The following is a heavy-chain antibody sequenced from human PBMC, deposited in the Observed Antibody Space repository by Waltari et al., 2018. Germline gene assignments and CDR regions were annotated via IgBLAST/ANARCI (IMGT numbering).Heavy chain of an antibody. D-gene: IGHD6-13*01. J-gene: IGHJ4*02. Sequence: QVQLQESGPGLVKPSETLSLTCAVSGYSISSGHYWGWIRRPPGKGLEWIGSIYHSGSTFYSPSLKSRVTISVDTSKNRFSLKLSAVTAADTAVYYCARDSDSSSWYLFDYWGQGTLVTVSS. CDR2: IYHSGST. V-gene: IGHV4-38-2*02. CDR1: GYSISSGHY. CDR3: ARDSDSSSWYLFDY.